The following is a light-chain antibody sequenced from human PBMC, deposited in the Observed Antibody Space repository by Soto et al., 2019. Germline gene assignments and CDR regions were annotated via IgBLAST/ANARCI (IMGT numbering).Light chain of an antibody. CDR1: NSDIGDYDY. V-gene: IGLV2-14*01. CDR2: EVS. Sequence: QSALTQPAAVSGSPGQSITISCVGTNSDIGDYDYVSWYQHHPGKAPRLLIYEVSSRPSGVANRFSASKSGNTASLTISGLQAEDEADYYCTSYTNINYVIFGGGTKVTVL. J-gene: IGLJ2*01. CDR3: TSYTNINYVI.